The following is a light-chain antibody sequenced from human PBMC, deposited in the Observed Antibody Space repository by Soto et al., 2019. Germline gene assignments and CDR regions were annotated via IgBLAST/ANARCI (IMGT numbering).Light chain of an antibody. V-gene: IGKV3-11*01. CDR3: QQRSNWPRT. CDR2: DVS. Sequence: EIVLPQSPATLSLSPVKISHLSCLASQNISNYLIWYQQKPGQAPRLLIYDVSNRATGIPARFSGSGSGTDFTLTISSLEPEDFAVYYCQQRSNWPRTCGQGTKGDIK. J-gene: IGKJ1*01. CDR1: QNISNY.